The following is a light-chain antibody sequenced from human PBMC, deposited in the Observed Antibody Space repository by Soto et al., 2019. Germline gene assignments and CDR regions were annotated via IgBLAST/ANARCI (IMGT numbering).Light chain of an antibody. CDR2: GAS. CDR1: RNIFYSSNNEDY. V-gene: IGKV4-1*01. J-gene: IGKJ1*01. CDR3: QQYYGSWT. Sequence: DIVMTQSPDSLAVSLGERATINCKSSRNIFYSSNNEDYLAWYQQKPGQPPKLLFYGASIRQSGVPDRFSGSGSGTDFTLTISSLQAEVVAVYYCQQYYGSWTFGQGTKVEIK.